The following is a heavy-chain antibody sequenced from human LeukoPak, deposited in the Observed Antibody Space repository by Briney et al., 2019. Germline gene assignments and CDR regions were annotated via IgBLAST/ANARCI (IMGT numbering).Heavy chain of an antibody. J-gene: IGHJ3*02. CDR1: GFTFSSYG. CDR3: AYYGSGSYSPYAFDI. V-gene: IGHV3-30*02. Sequence: GGSLRLSCAASGFTFSSYGMHWVRQAPGKGLEWVAFIRYDGSNEYYADSVKGRFTISRDNSKNTLYLQMNSLRAEDTAVYYCAYYGSGSYSPYAFDIWGQGTMVTVSS. D-gene: IGHD3-10*01. CDR2: IRYDGSNE.